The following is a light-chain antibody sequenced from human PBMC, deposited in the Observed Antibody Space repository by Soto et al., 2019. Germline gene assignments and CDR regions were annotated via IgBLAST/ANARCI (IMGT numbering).Light chain of an antibody. CDR1: SSNIGAGYD. V-gene: IGLV1-40*01. Sequence: QSVLTQPPSVSGAPGQRVTISCTGSSSNIGAGYDVHWYQQLPGTAPKLLIYGNTNRPSGVPDRFSASKSGTSASLAITGLQAEDEADYYCQSHDSSLSGSTVFGGGTKLTVL. CDR2: GNT. J-gene: IGLJ2*01. CDR3: QSHDSSLSGSTV.